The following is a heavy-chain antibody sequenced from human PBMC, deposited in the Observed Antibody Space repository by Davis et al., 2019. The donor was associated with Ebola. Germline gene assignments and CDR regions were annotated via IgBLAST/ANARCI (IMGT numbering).Heavy chain of an antibody. Sequence: GESLKISCKGSGYSFTSYWIGWVRQMPGKGLEWMGRIDPSDSYTNYSPSFQGHVTISADKSISTAYLQWSSLKASDTAMYYCARRSTMVRGVITNFDYWGQGTLVTVSS. J-gene: IGHJ4*02. D-gene: IGHD3-10*01. CDR2: IDPSDSYT. CDR1: GYSFTSYW. V-gene: IGHV5-10-1*01. CDR3: ARRSTMVRGVITNFDY.